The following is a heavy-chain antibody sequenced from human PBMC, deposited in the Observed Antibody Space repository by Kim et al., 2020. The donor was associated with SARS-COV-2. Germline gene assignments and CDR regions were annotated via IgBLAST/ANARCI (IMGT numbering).Heavy chain of an antibody. J-gene: IGHJ4*02. Sequence: SRQGRFTISRDNSKNPLYLQMNSLRAEDTAVYYCAKDLLRRYNWNYDFDYWGQGTLVTVSS. D-gene: IGHD1-1*01. V-gene: IGHV3-30*02. CDR3: AKDLLRRYNWNYDFDY.